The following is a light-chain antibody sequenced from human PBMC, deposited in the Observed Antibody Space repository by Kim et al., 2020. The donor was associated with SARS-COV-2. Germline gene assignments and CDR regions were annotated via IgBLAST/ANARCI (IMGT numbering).Light chain of an antibody. CDR3: QQSKNWPLT. CDR1: QSVSSN. CDR2: GAS. J-gene: IGKJ4*01. V-gene: IGKV3-15*01. Sequence: VSPGERAALSCRASQSVSSNLAWYQQKPGQAPRLLIYGASTRATGIPARFSGSGSGTEFTLTISSLQSEDFAVYYCQQSKNWPLTFGGGTKVDIK.